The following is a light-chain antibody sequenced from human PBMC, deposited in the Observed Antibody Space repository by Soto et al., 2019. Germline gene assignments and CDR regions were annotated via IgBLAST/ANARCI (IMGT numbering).Light chain of an antibody. V-gene: IGKV3-20*01. J-gene: IGKJ1*01. CDR3: QQYGSSMLT. Sequence: EIVLTQSPGTLSLPPGERATLSCRASQSVSSSYLAWYQQKPGQAPRLLIYGASTRATGIPDRFSGSGSGTDFTLTLSRLEPEDFAVYYCQQYGSSMLTFGQGTKVDIK. CDR2: GAS. CDR1: QSVSSSY.